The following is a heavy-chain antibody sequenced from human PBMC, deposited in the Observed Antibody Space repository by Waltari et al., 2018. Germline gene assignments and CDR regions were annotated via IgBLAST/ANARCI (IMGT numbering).Heavy chain of an antibody. V-gene: IGHV4-39*07. CDR2: IYYSGST. D-gene: IGHD3-9*01. Sequence: QLQLQESGPGLVKPSETPSLTCTVSGGSISSSSYYWGWIRQPPGKGLEWIGSIYYSGSTYYNPSLKSRVTISVDTSKNQFSLKLSSVTAADTAVYYCARDLRRAFDIWGQGTMVTVSS. CDR3: ARDLRRAFDI. CDR1: GGSISSSSYY. J-gene: IGHJ3*02.